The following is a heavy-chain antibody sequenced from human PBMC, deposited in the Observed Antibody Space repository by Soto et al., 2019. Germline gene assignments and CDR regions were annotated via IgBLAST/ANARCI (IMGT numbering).Heavy chain of an antibody. CDR2: ISAYNGNT. CDR3: ARDDRKCYDFWSGGGPDAFDI. CDR1: GYSLTSYG. V-gene: IGHV1-18*01. J-gene: IGHJ3*02. Sequence: ALVNGSCKGSGYSLTSYGVSWVRQAPGQGLEWMGWISAYNGNTNYAQKLQGRVTMTTDTSTSTAYMELRSLRSDDTAVYYCARDDRKCYDFWSGGGPDAFDIWGQGTMVTVSS. D-gene: IGHD3-3*01.